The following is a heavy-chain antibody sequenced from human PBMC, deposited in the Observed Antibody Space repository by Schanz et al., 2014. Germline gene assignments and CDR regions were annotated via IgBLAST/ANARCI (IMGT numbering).Heavy chain of an antibody. V-gene: IGHV3-7*01. CDR1: EFTFSTDA. CDR3: TRDVRLDRRGNWFDP. CDR2: IKHDGSVK. J-gene: IGHJ5*02. D-gene: IGHD1-1*01. Sequence: EVQLLESGGGLVQPGGSLRLSCAASEFTFSTDAMSWVRQAPGKGLEWVANIKHDGSVKDYVDSVEGRFTISRDNAKNSLFLQMNSLRPEDTAVYYCTRDVRLDRRGNWFDPWGQGTLVTVSS.